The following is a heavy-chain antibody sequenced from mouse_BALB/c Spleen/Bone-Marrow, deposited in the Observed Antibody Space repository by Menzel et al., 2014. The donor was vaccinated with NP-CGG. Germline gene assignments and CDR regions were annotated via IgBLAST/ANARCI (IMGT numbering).Heavy chain of an antibody. D-gene: IGHD1-1*01. J-gene: IGHJ2*01. CDR2: IRNKANGYTT. CDR3: ARDSRSTVSHFDY. CDR1: GFTFTDYY. V-gene: IGHV7-3*02. Sequence: EVQRVESGGGLVQPGGSLRLSCATSGFTFTDYYMNWVRQPPGKALEWLGFIRNKANGYTTDYSASVKGRFTISRDNSQSILYLQMNTLRAEDSATYYCARDSRSTVSHFDYWGQGTTLTVSS.